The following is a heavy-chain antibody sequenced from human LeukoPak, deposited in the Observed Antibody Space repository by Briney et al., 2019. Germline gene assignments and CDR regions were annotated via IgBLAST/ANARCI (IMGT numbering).Heavy chain of an antibody. J-gene: IGHJ4*02. CDR3: ARGGYSSSWYFDY. Sequence: AGGSLRLSCAASGFTFSRYWMSWVRQAPGKGLEWVASINQDESAKFYVDSVKGRFTISRDNAKNSLYLQMNSLRAEDTALYYCARGGYSSSWYFDYWGQGTLVTVSS. V-gene: IGHV3-7*03. CDR1: GFTFSRYW. D-gene: IGHD6-13*01. CDR2: INQDESAK.